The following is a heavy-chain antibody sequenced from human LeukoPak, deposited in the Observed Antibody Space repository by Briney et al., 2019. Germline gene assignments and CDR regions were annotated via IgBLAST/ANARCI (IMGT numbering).Heavy chain of an antibody. Sequence: GASVKVSCKASGYTFTGYYMHWVRQAPGQGLEWMGWINPNSGGTNYAQKFQGRVTMTRDTSISTAYMELSRLRSDDTAVYYCARESNGIYRILAAAALLYWGQGTLVTVSS. CDR2: INPNSGGT. V-gene: IGHV1-2*02. D-gene: IGHD6-13*01. CDR3: ARESNGIYRILAAAALLY. J-gene: IGHJ4*02. CDR1: GYTFTGYY.